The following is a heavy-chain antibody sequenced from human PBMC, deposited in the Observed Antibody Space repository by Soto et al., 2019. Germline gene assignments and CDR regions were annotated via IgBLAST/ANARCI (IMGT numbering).Heavy chain of an antibody. Sequence: EAQVLESGGGLVQPGGSLRLSCAASGFTFSSHGLRWVRQAPGRGLEWGSGICVTGESTSYADSVKGRFTISRDNSKNTMYLQMKSLRVDDTAIYYCAKKATGLAREWYFDDGGQGTRVAVSS. J-gene: IGHJ4*02. D-gene: IGHD3-3*01. CDR2: ICVTGEST. CDR1: GFTFSSHG. V-gene: IGHV3-23*01. CDR3: AKKATGLAREWYFDD.